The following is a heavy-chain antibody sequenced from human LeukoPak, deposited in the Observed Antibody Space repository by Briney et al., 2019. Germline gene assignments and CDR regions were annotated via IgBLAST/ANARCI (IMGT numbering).Heavy chain of an antibody. CDR1: GFTFSSYA. V-gene: IGHV3-74*01. CDR2: INDDGSST. J-gene: IGHJ4*02. CDR3: AKDIGIALRGATFEN. Sequence: PGGSLRLSCAASGFTFSSYAMSWVRQAPGKGLVWVSRINDDGSSTSYADSVKGRFTISRDDTKNSLYLQMSSLKTEDTALYYCAKDIGIALRGATFENWGQGTLVTVSS. D-gene: IGHD3-10*01.